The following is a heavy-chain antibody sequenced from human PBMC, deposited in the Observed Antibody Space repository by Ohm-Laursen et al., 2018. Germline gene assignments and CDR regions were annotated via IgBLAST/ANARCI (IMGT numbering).Heavy chain of an antibody. Sequence: SLRLSCTASGFTFSSYAMSWVRQAPGKGLEWVSGITVSGGTTNDADSVKGRFTISRDNSKNTLYLQMNSLRAEDTAVYYCARARNYNDPLWDYWGQGTLVTVSS. CDR1: GFTFSSYA. D-gene: IGHD1-1*01. CDR2: ITVSGGTT. CDR3: ARARNYNDPLWDY. J-gene: IGHJ4*02. V-gene: IGHV3-23*01.